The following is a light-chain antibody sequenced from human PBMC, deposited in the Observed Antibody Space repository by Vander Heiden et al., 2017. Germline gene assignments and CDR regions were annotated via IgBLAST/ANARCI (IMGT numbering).Light chain of an antibody. CDR3: QSYDSSLSGWV. J-gene: IGLJ3*02. CDR2: GNS. CDR1: GSSVGVGYA. V-gene: IGLV1-40*01. Sequence: QSALTQPPSVSAAPGHRVTISCTWSGSSVGVGYAVRWSQQLQLTSPKLLIYGNSNRPSGGPDRFSGSKSGTSASLAITGLQAEDEADYYCQSYDSSLSGWVFGGGTKLTVL.